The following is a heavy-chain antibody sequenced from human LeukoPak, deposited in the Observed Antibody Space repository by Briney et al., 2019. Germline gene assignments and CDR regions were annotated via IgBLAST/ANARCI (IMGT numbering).Heavy chain of an antibody. CDR2: IRYDGSNK. CDR1: GFTFSSYG. D-gene: IGHD2-2*02. Sequence: PGGSLRLSCAASGFTFSSYGMHWVRQAPGKGLEWVAFIRYDGSNKYYADSVKGRFTISRDNSKNTLYLQMNSLRAEDTAVYYCAKDSPYCSSTSCYTGPDYWGQGTLVTVSS. J-gene: IGHJ4*02. CDR3: AKDSPYCSSTSCYTGPDY. V-gene: IGHV3-30*02.